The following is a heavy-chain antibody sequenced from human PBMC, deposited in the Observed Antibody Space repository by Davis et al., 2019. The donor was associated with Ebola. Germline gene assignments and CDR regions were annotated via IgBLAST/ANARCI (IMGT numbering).Heavy chain of an antibody. Sequence: GESLKISCAASGFIFRSYVMNWVRRAPGKGLEWVSYISSSGTVYYADSVKGRFTISRDNAKNSLYLQMNSLRDEDTAVYYCARGWDYFDYWGQGTLVTVSS. CDR1: GFIFRSYV. V-gene: IGHV3-48*02. CDR3: ARGWDYFDY. D-gene: IGHD1-26*01. CDR2: ISSSGTV. J-gene: IGHJ4*02.